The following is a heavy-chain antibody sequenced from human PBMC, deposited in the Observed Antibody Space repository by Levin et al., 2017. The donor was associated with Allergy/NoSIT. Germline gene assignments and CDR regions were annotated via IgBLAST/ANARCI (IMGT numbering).Heavy chain of an antibody. CDR2: ISGSGGST. Sequence: GESLKISCAASGFTFSSYAMSWVRQAPGKGLEWVSAISGSGGSTYYADSVKGRFTISRDNSKNTLYLQMNSLRAEDTAVYYCAKDRARANWGSESGYWGQGTLVTVSS. CDR3: AKDRARANWGSESGY. D-gene: IGHD7-27*01. CDR1: GFTFSSYA. J-gene: IGHJ4*02. V-gene: IGHV3-23*01.